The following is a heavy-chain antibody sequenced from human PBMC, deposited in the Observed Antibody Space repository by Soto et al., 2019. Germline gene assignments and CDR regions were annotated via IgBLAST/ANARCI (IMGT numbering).Heavy chain of an antibody. CDR3: AGRHYCSSTSCYHAIYYYYGMDV. CDR2: TIPIFGTA. V-gene: IGHV1-69*13. CDR1: VGTFSSYA. J-gene: IGHJ6*02. Sequence: GASVKVSCKASVGTFSSYAISWVRQAPGQGLEWKGGTIPIFGTANYAQKVQGRVTITADESTSTAYMELSSLRSDDTAVYYCAGRHYCSSTSCYHAIYYYYGMDVWGQGTTVTVSS. D-gene: IGHD2-2*01.